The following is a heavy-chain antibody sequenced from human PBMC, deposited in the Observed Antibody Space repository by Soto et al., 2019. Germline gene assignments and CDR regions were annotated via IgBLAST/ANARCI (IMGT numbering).Heavy chain of an antibody. Sequence: QVQLQESGPGLVKPSQTLSLTCNVSGGSISSADYYWSWIRQPPGKGLEWIGYIYYTGSTYYSPSLRSRVIITVDTSKNEFSLKLSSVTAADTAVYYCARVRTIMILDYWGQGTLVTVSS. V-gene: IGHV4-30-4*01. D-gene: IGHD3-16*01. CDR1: GGSISSADYY. CDR3: ARVRTIMILDY. CDR2: IYYTGST. J-gene: IGHJ4*02.